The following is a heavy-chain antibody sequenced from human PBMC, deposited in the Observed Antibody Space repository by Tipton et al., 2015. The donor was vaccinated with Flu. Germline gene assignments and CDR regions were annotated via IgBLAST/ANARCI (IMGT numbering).Heavy chain of an antibody. Sequence: TLSLTCTVSGGSISSYYWSWIRQPPGKGLEWIGYIYYSGSTNYNPSLKSRVTISVDTSKNQFSLKLSSVTAADTAVYYCARGAAADFWSGYYTVRAADYFDYWGQGTLVTVSS. J-gene: IGHJ4*02. CDR1: GGSISSYY. CDR2: IYYSGST. CDR3: ARGAAADFWSGYYTVRAADYFDY. V-gene: IGHV4-59*12. D-gene: IGHD3-3*01.